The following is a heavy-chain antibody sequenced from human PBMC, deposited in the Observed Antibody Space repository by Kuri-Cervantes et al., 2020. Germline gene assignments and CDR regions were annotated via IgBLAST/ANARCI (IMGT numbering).Heavy chain of an antibody. J-gene: IGHJ4*02. D-gene: IGHD3-22*01. CDR1: GGSISSYY. CDR3: ASTLYYYDSSGRRNFDY. CDR2: IYYSGST. V-gene: IGHV4-59*12. Sequence: SETLSLTCTVSGGSISSYYWSWIRQPPGKGLEWIGYIYYSGSTNYNPSLKSRVTISVDTSKNQFSLKLSSVTAADTAVYYCASTLYYYDSSGRRNFDYWGQGTLVTVSS.